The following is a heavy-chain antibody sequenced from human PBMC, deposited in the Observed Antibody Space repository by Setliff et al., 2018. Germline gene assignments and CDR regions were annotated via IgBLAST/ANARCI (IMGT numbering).Heavy chain of an antibody. Sequence: ASVKVSCKSSGFTFTDYGITWVRQVPGQGLEWMGWTNNYNFNTQYAQKFQGRVTVTTDTSTTTAYMELRSLRFDDTAVYYCARERIYDGLNYNGMDVWVQGTTVTVSS. D-gene: IGHD3-3*01. CDR1: GFTFTDYG. CDR2: TNNYNFNT. CDR3: ARERIYDGLNYNGMDV. V-gene: IGHV1-18*01. J-gene: IGHJ6*01.